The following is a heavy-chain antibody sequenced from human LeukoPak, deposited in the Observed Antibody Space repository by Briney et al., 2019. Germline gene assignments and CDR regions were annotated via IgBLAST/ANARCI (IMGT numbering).Heavy chain of an antibody. J-gene: IGHJ3*02. CDR1: GFTFDDYG. CDR2: INWNGGST. Sequence: GGSLRLSCAASGFTFDDYGMSWVRQAPGKGLEWVSGINWNGGSTGYADSVKGRFTISRDNAKNSLYLQMNSLRAEDTVLYYCAKYSGSYPDAFDIWGQGTMVTVSS. CDR3: AKYSGSYPDAFDI. V-gene: IGHV3-20*04. D-gene: IGHD1-26*01.